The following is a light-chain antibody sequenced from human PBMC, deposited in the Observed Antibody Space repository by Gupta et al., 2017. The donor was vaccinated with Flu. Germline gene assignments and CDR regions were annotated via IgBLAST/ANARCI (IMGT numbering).Light chain of an antibody. Sequence: VTVSCSGSRSNIGVKYVSGYQQRPGKAPQPEIYENNKRTSGMPDRFAGCKSGKEASLGITGRQNGDEAEYYGGTWDHSLKKGRVFGGGTKVTVL. CDR1: RSNIGVKY. CDR2: ENN. V-gene: IGLV1-51*02. J-gene: IGLJ3*02. CDR3: GTWDHSLKKGRV.